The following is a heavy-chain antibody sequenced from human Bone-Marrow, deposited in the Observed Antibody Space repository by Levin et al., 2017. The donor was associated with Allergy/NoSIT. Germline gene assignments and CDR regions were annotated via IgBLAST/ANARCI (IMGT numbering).Heavy chain of an antibody. D-gene: IGHD3-22*01. CDR3: ARETTYYFDTGGDLRAGWYFDL. J-gene: IGHJ2*01. CDR2: ISSGSGTS. Sequence: GGSLRLSCAASGFSFNTYNMHWVRQAPGKGLECISYISSGSGTSDYADSVKGRFTISRDNVNNSMYLQMNSLRAEDTAVYYCARETTYYFDTGGDLRAGWYFDLWGRGTLVTVSS. CDR1: GFSFNTYN. V-gene: IGHV3-48*01.